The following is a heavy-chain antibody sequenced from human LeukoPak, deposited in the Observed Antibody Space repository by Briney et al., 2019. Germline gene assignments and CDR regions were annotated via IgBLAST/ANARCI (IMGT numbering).Heavy chain of an antibody. Sequence: GGSLRLSCTASGFTFTKHHMNWVRQAPGKGLEWVSSISSSSSVYIHYADSVKGRFTISRDSSKNSVYLQMNSLRAEDTAFYYCARDALRDDAFDIWGQGTLVTVSS. CDR3: ARDALRDDAFDI. V-gene: IGHV3-21*04. J-gene: IGHJ3*02. CDR2: ISSSSSVYI. CDR1: GFTFTKHH.